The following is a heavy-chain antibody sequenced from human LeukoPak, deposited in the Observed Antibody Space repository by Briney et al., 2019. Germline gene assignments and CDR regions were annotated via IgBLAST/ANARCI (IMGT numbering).Heavy chain of an antibody. D-gene: IGHD3-9*01. CDR3: ASDFDGYSDY. Sequence: SVKVSCKASGGTFSSYSISWLRPAPGQGLEWMGGIIPIFGTANYAQKFQGRVTITADESTSTAYMELSSLRSEDTAVYYCASDFDGYSDYWGQGTLVTVSS. CDR2: IIPIFGTA. J-gene: IGHJ4*02. V-gene: IGHV1-69*13. CDR1: GGTFSSYS.